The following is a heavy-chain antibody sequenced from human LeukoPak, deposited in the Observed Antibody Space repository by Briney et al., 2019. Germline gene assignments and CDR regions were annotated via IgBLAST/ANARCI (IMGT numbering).Heavy chain of an antibody. CDR3: ASTLGGGWYDDAFDI. Sequence: SETLSLTCTVSGGSISSSSYYWGWIRQPPGKGLEWIGEINHSGSTNYNPSLKSRVTISVDTSKNQFSLKLSSVTAADTAVYYCASTLGGGWYDDAFDIWGQGTMVTVSS. CDR1: GGSISSSSYY. CDR2: INHSGST. J-gene: IGHJ3*02. V-gene: IGHV4-39*07. D-gene: IGHD6-19*01.